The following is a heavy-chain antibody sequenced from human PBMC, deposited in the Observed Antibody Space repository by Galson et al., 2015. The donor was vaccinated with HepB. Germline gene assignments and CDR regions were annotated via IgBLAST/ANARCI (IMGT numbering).Heavy chain of an antibody. CDR1: GYTFIEFG. J-gene: IGHJ4*02. CDR2: IRAYNGDT. D-gene: IGHD6-25*01. Sequence: SVKVSCKASGYTFIEFGMSWVRQAPGQGLEWMGWIRAYNGDTNYAQKFQGRVTMITDTSTSTAYMELRSLRSDDTAVYYCARDPRITATGQLYYFDYWGQGTLVTVSS. V-gene: IGHV1-18*01. CDR3: ARDPRITATGQLYYFDY.